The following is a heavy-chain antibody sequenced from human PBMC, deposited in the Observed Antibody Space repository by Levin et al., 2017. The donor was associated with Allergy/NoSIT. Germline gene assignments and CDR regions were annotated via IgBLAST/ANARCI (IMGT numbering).Heavy chain of an antibody. CDR3: AHRRLTTDYEGFHY. V-gene: IGHV2-5*01. CDR1: GFSLSTSGVG. J-gene: IGHJ4*02. D-gene: IGHD4-17*01. Sequence: KGSGPTLVKPTQTLTLTCSFSGFSLSTSGVGVGWIRQPPGKALEWLALIYWNGDKRYSPSLRRRLTITKDTSENQVVLTVTNIDPLDTATYYCAHRRLTTDYEGFHYWGQGTLVIVSS. CDR2: IYWNGDK.